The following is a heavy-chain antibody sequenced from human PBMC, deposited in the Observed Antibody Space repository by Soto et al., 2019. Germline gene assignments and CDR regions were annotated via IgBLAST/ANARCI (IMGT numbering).Heavy chain of an antibody. V-gene: IGHV3-7*01. D-gene: IGHD2-2*01. Sequence: GGSLRLSCAASGFTFSSYWMSWVRQAPGKGLEWVANIKQDGSEKYYVDSVKGRFTISRDNAKISLYLQMNSLRAEDTALYYCARVLGYCSSTSCQVGFDYWGQGTLVTVSS. J-gene: IGHJ4*02. CDR3: ARVLGYCSSTSCQVGFDY. CDR1: GFTFSSYW. CDR2: IKQDGSEK.